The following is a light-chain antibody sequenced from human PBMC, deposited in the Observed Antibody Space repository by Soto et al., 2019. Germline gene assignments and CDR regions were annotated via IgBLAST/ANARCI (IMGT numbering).Light chain of an antibody. CDR3: QQYGSSPRT. CDR2: GAS. CDR1: QSVSSSY. V-gene: IGKV3-20*01. Sequence: VFYQCPGTGSVSPGERATLSCRASQSVSSSYLAWYQQKPGQAPRLLIYGASSRATGIPDRFSGSGSGTDFTLTISGLEPADFAVYYCQQYGSSPRTFGQGTKVDIK. J-gene: IGKJ1*01.